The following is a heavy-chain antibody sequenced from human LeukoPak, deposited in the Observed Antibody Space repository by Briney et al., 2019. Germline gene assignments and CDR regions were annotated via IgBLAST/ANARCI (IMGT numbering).Heavy chain of an antibody. CDR3: ASGRVEMATISAFDI. Sequence: GGSLRLSCAASGFTFSSYWMSWVRQAPGKGLEWVANIKQDGSEKYYVDSVKGRFTISRDNAKNSLYLQMNSLRAEDTAVYYCASGRVEMATISAFDIWGQGTMVTVSS. CDR2: IKQDGSEK. V-gene: IGHV3-7*01. D-gene: IGHD5-24*01. J-gene: IGHJ3*02. CDR1: GFTFSSYW.